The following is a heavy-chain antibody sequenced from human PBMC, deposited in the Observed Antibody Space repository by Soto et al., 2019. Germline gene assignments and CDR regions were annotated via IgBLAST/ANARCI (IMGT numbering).Heavy chain of an antibody. Sequence: QVQLVQSGAEVKKPGSSVKVSCKASGGTFSSYAISWVRQAPGQGLEWMGGNIPIFGTANYAQKFQSRVTINADESTSTACMELSSLRSEDTAVYYCARGRVSGYCSGGSCYSGNYWGQGTPVTVSS. D-gene: IGHD2-15*01. J-gene: IGHJ4*02. CDR2: NIPIFGTA. CDR1: GGTFSSYA. V-gene: IGHV1-69*01. CDR3: ARGRVSGYCSGGSCYSGNY.